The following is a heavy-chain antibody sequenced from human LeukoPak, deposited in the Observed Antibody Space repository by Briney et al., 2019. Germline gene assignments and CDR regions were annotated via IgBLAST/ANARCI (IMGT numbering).Heavy chain of an antibody. V-gene: IGHV4-31*03. J-gene: IGHJ4*02. CDR1: GGSISSGGYY. CDR3: ARHPLGSGSYF. Sequence: SQTLSLTCTVSGGSISSGGYYWSWIRQHPGKGLEWIGYIYYSGSTYYNPSLKSRVTISVDKSKNQFSLKLSSVTAADTAVYYCARHPLGSGSYFWGQGTLVTVSS. CDR2: IYYSGST. D-gene: IGHD1-26*01.